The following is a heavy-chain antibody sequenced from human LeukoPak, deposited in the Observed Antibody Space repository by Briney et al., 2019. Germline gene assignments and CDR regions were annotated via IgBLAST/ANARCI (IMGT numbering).Heavy chain of an antibody. CDR3: ARAYGPEGYYYYYGMDV. CDR1: GYTFTGYY. CDR2: INPNSGGT. V-gene: IGHV1-2*02. D-gene: IGHD3-10*01. J-gene: IGHJ6*02. Sequence: ASVKVSCKASGYTFTGYYMHWVRQAPGQGLEWMGWINPNSGGTNYAQKFQGRVTMTRDTSISTAYMELSRLRSDDTAVYYRARAYGPEGYYYYYGMDVWGQGTTVTVSS.